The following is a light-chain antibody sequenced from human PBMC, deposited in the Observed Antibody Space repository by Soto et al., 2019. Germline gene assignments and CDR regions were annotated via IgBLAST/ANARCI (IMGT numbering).Light chain of an antibody. Sequence: AIRMTQSPSSLSASTGDRVTITCRASQGISSYLAWYQQKPGKAPKLLIYAASTLQSGVPSRFSGSGSGTDFTLTISSLQPEDFATYYCQESYSSTPLTFGGGTKVDIK. CDR1: QGISSY. CDR2: AAS. J-gene: IGKJ4*01. V-gene: IGKV1-8*01. CDR3: QESYSSTPLT.